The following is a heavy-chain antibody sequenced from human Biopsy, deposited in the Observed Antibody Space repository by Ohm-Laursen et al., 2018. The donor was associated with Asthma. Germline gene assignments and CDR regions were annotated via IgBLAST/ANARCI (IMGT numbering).Heavy chain of an antibody. CDR1: GFAVSRGY. D-gene: IGHD3-22*01. V-gene: IGHV3-53*01. J-gene: IGHJ4*02. CDR2: IYSGGTP. Sequence: SLRLSCTTSGFAVSRGYMFWVRQAPGKGLEWVAVIYSGGTPHTADSLRGRFTISRDYSKNTFYLQLHSLRAEDTAVYYCARGDSSNWSHYYFHYWGQGTLVTVSS. CDR3: ARGDSSNWSHYYFHY.